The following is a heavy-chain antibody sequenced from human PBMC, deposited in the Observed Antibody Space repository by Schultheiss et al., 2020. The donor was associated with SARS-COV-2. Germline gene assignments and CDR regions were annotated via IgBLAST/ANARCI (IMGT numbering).Heavy chain of an antibody. J-gene: IGHJ6*02. CDR3: ARVLIAAAGRKTYYYYGMDV. V-gene: IGHV3-30*03. D-gene: IGHD6-13*01. Sequence: GGSLRLSCAASGFTFSSYAMSWVRQAPGKGLEWVAVISYDGSNKYYADSVKGRFTISRDNSKNTLYLQMNSLRAEDTAVYYCARVLIAAAGRKTYYYYGMDVWGQGTTVTVSS. CDR1: GFTFSSYA. CDR2: ISYDGSNK.